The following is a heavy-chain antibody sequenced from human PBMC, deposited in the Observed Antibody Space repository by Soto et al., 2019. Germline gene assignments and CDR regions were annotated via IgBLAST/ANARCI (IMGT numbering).Heavy chain of an antibody. V-gene: IGHV1-69*02. J-gene: IGHJ5*02. CDR2: IIPILGIA. CDR3: AAHDYPNTNCFDP. D-gene: IGHD4-17*01. Sequence: GASVKVSCKASGGTFSSYTISWVRQAPGQGLEWMGRIIPILGIANYAQKFQGRVTITADESTSTAYMELSSLRSEDTAVYYCAAHDYPNTNCFDPWGQGTLVTVSS. CDR1: GGTFSSYT.